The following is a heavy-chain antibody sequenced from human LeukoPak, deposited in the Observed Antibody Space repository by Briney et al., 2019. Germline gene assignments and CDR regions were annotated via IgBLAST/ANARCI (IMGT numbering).Heavy chain of an antibody. Sequence: SETLSLTCTVSGGSISSSSYYWGWIRQPPGKGLEWIGSIYYSGSTYYNPSLKSRVTISVDTSKNQFSLKLSSVTAAGTAVYYCAWYPDYYGSAYFDYWGQGTLVTVSS. CDR1: GGSISSSSYY. CDR2: IYYSGST. J-gene: IGHJ4*02. V-gene: IGHV4-39*01. D-gene: IGHD3-10*01. CDR3: AWYPDYYGSAYFDY.